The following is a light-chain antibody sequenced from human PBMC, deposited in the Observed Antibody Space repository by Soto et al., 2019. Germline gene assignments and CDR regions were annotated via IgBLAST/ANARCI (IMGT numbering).Light chain of an antibody. CDR1: QTISSW. V-gene: IGKV1-5*03. J-gene: IGKJ5*01. CDR2: LGS. Sequence: DIQMTQSPSTLSGSVGDRVTITCRASQTISSWLAWYQQKPGKAPKLLIYLGSNRASGVPDRFSGSGSGTDFTLKISRVEAEDVGIYYCMQALQNPVTFGQGTRLEIK. CDR3: MQALQNPVT.